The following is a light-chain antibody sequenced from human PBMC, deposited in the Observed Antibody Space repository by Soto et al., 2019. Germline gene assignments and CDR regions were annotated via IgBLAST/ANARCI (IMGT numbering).Light chain of an antibody. Sequence: EIVLTQSPGTLSLFPGERATLYCRASQSFNNIYLAWYQQKPGQAPRLLIYGASSRATGIPDRVSGSGSGTDFTLTISRRKPEDFEVYYCHQYDSCTFGQGTKVDIK. J-gene: IGKJ1*01. V-gene: IGKV3-20*01. CDR2: GAS. CDR3: HQYDSCT. CDR1: QSFNNIY.